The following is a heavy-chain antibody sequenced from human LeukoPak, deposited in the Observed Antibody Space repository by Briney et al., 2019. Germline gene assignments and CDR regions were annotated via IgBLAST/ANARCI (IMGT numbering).Heavy chain of an antibody. V-gene: IGHV4-39*01. CDR2: IYYSGST. CDR3: ARTRRYYDSSGYPV. CDR1: GGSISSSSYY. Sequence: SETLSLTCTVSGGSISSSSYYWGWIRQPPGKGLEWIGSIYYSGSTYYNPSLKSRVTTSVDTSKNQFSLKLSSVTAADTAVYYCARTRRYYDSSGYPVWGQGTTVTVSS. D-gene: IGHD3-22*01. J-gene: IGHJ6*02.